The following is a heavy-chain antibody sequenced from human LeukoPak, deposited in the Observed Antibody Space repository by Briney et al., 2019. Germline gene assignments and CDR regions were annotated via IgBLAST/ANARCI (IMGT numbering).Heavy chain of an antibody. J-gene: IGHJ4*02. CDR2: IKPRTSGGTT. V-gene: IGHV3-15*01. Sequence: GGSLRLSCTASGFSFSDAWMTWVRQAPRKGLEWVGRIKPRTSGGTTDYAAPVKGRFTISRDDSKNTVYLQMNSLETEDTAVYYCTTPPDWGQGTLVTVSS. CDR3: TTPPD. CDR1: GFSFSDAW.